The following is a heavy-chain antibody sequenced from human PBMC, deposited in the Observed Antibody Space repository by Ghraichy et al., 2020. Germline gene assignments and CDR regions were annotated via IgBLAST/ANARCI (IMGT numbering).Heavy chain of an antibody. D-gene: IGHD3-16*01. Sequence: GGSLRLSCAASGFTFSVYAMSWVRQAPGKGLEWVSGISSSGGSTYYADSVKGRFAISRDNSKNTLYLQMKNLRAEDTAVYYCAKTTGYYYGYFEYWGQGTLVTVSS. J-gene: IGHJ4*02. CDR2: ISSSGGST. V-gene: IGHV3-23*01. CDR3: AKTTGYYYGYFEY. CDR1: GFTFSVYA.